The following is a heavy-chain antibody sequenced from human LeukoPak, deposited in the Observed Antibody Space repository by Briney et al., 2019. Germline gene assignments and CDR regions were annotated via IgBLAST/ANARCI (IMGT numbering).Heavy chain of an antibody. D-gene: IGHD4-17*01. CDR3: ATGDYGDYPYYFDY. V-gene: IGHV4-30-2*01. J-gene: IGHJ4*02. Sequence: SETLSLTCTVSGGSISSGGYYWSWIRQPPGKGLEWIGYIYHSGSTYYNPSLKSRVTISVDRPKNQFSLKLSSVTAADTAVYYCATGDYGDYPYYFDYWGQGTLVTVSS. CDR2: IYHSGST. CDR1: GGSISSGGYY.